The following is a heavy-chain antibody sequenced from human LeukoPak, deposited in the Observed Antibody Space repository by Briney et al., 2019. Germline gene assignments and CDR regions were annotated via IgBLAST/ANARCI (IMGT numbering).Heavy chain of an antibody. Sequence: LPGGSLRLSCAASGFPLSSYAMSWVRQASGKGLEWVSATSSSDPGTYYADSVKGRFTISRANAYNSLYLQMNSLRAEDTAVYYCARGISDHGDYSQNWFDPWGQGSLVTVSS. CDR3: ARGISDHGDYSQNWFDP. CDR2: TSSSDPGT. J-gene: IGHJ5*02. V-gene: IGHV3-23*01. CDR1: GFPLSSYA. D-gene: IGHD4-17*01.